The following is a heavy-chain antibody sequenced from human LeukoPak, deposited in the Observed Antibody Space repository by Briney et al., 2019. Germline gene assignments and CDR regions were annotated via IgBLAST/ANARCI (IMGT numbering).Heavy chain of an antibody. CDR3: ARDRSEDIVVVPAAIRQYYYYMDV. D-gene: IGHD2-2*02. J-gene: IGHJ6*03. Sequence: GSSVKVSCKASGGTFSSYAISWVRQAPGQGLEWVGGIIPIFGTANYAQKFQGRVTITADESTSTAYMELSSLRSEDTAVYYCARDRSEDIVVVPAAIRQYYYYMDVWGKGTTVTVSS. V-gene: IGHV1-69*01. CDR2: IIPIFGTA. CDR1: GGTFSSYA.